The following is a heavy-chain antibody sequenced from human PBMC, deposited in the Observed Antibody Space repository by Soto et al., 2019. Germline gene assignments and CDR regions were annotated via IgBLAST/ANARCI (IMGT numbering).Heavy chain of an antibody. CDR2: VRRYGGSP. CDR1: GFIFSDYW. D-gene: IGHD2-8*02. J-gene: IGHJ4*02. CDR3: VRAVGGVSHLDH. Sequence: PGGSLRLSCAASGFIFSDYWIHWVRQAPGKGLVWVARVRRYGGSPKYAASVKGRFTISRDNSDNKVFLQMNDLTSEDTAVYFCVRAVGGVSHLDHWGLGTLVTVSS. V-gene: IGHV3-74*01.